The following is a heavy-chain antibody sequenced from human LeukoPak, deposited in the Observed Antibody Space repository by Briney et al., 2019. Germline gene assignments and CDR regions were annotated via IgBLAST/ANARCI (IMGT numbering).Heavy chain of an antibody. CDR3: ARGTDITVAGNY. D-gene: IGHD6-19*01. CDR1: GGSISTYY. V-gene: IGHV4-59*08. J-gene: IGHJ4*02. CDR2: IYYSGRT. Sequence: SETLSLTCTVSGGSISTYYWYWIRQPPGKGLEWIGYIYYSGRTNYNPSLKSRVTISLDTSKNQFSLKLTSVTAADTAVYFCARGTDITVAGNYWGQGTLVTVSS.